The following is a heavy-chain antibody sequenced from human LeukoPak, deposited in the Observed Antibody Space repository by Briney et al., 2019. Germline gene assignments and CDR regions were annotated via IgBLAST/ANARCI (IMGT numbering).Heavy chain of an antibody. CDR3: ARLPTSYGSGSYSDY. CDR2: IYPGDSDT. J-gene: IGHJ4*02. D-gene: IGHD3-10*01. V-gene: IGHV5-51*01. Sequence: RASLQISCKCSGYSFTSNWIGWVRQLPRKSLDWMVIIYPGDSDTRYSPSFQGQVSISADKSISTAYLQWSSLKASDTAMYYCARLPTSYGSGSYSDYWGQGTLVTVSS. CDR1: GYSFTSNW.